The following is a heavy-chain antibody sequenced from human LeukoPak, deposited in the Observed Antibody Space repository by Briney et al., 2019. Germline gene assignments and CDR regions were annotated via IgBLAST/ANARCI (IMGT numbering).Heavy chain of an antibody. J-gene: IGHJ4*02. Sequence: SETLSLTCAVYGGSFSGYYWSWIRQPPGKGLERIGRIFPGGSTNYNPSRKSRVTMSVDTSKNQFSLKLSSVTAADTAVYYCARHTYDFWSDKPSAVYDYWGQGTLVTVSS. V-gene: IGHV4-59*10. CDR3: ARHTYDFWSDKPSAVYDY. CDR1: GGSFSGYY. CDR2: IFPGGST. D-gene: IGHD3-3*01.